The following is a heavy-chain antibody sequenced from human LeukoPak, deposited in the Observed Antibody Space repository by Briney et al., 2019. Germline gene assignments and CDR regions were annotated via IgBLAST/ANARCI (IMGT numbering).Heavy chain of an antibody. V-gene: IGHV1-24*01. D-gene: IGHD3-22*01. J-gene: IGHJ1*01. CDR1: GYTFTSYY. CDR2: FDPEDGET. Sequence: ASVKVSCKASGYTFTSYYMHWVRQAPGKGLEWMGGFDPEDGETIYAQKFQGRVTMTEDTSTDTAYMELSSLRSEDTAVYYCATTYYYDSSGYYSTYFQHWGQGTLVTVSS. CDR3: ATTYYYDSSGYYSTYFQH.